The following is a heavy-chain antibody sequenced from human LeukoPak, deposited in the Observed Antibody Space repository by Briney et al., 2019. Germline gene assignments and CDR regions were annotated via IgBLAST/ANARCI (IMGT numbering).Heavy chain of an antibody. V-gene: IGHV3-11*04. CDR1: GFTFSDYY. Sequence: GGSLRLSSAASGFTFSDYYMNWIRQAPGKGLEWVSYISSSGSTIYYADSVKGRFTISRDNAKNSLYLQMNSLRAEDTAVYYCARDGKTGYCSTTSCYTNHYFDYWGQGTLVTVSS. J-gene: IGHJ4*02. CDR3: ARDGKTGYCSTTSCYTNHYFDY. D-gene: IGHD2-2*02. CDR2: ISSSGSTI.